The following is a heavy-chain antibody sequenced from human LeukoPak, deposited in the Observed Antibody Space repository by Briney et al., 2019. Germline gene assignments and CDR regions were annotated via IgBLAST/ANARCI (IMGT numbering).Heavy chain of an antibody. D-gene: IGHD1-26*01. J-gene: IGHJ5*02. Sequence: PGGSLRLSCVASGFTFSSYRMNWARQAPGKGLVWVSRINTDGSRTSYADPVKGRFTISRDNAKNTLFLQMNSLRAEDTAVYYCARVRSGSYNWFDPWGQGTLVTVSS. V-gene: IGHV3-74*01. CDR2: INTDGSRT. CDR3: ARVRSGSYNWFDP. CDR1: GFTFSSYR.